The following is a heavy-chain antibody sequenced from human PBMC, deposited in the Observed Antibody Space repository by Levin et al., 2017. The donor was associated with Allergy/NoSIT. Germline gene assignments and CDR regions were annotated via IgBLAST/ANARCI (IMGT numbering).Heavy chain of an antibody. Sequence: GESLKISCAASGFSVSNHYMTWVRQGPGKGLECVSVMYSDGSTYYADSVRGRFTISRDNSKNTLSLQMNRLRDDDTAVYYGTKGHYSGVYQWGQGTLVTVSS. CDR2: MYSDGST. D-gene: IGHD2-2*01. CDR3: TKGHYSGVYQ. CDR1: GFSVSNHY. J-gene: IGHJ4*02. V-gene: IGHV3-53*01.